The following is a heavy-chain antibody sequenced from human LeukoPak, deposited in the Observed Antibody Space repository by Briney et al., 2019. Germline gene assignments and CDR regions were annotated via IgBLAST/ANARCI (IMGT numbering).Heavy chain of an antibody. J-gene: IGHJ4*02. V-gene: IGHV4-59*01. Sequence: PSETLSLTCTVSGGSISSYYWGWIRQPPGKGLEWIGYIYYSGSTNYNPSLKSRVTISVDTSKNQFSLKLSSVTAADTAVYYCARGASLDYDFWSGYYTPFDYWGQGTLVTVSS. CDR2: IYYSGST. D-gene: IGHD3-3*01. CDR1: GGSISSYY. CDR3: ARGASLDYDFWSGYYTPFDY.